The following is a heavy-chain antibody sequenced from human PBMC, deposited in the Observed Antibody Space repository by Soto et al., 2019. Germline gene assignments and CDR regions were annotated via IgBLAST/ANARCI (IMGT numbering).Heavy chain of an antibody. CDR3: ASLPYHNSYSGFDY. Sequence: PGESLKISCKGSTYTFTNYWIGWVRQMPGKGPEWMGPIYPPDSDTKYSPSFQGQVTISADKSSSTAYLRWSSLKASDTAIYYCASLPYHNSYSGFDYWGQGTPVTVSS. CDR2: IYPPDSDT. J-gene: IGHJ4*02. D-gene: IGHD1-26*01. V-gene: IGHV5-51*01. CDR1: TYTFTNYW.